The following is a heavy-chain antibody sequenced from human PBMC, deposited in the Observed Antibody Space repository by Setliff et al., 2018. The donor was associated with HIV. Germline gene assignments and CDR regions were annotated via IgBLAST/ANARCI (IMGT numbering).Heavy chain of an antibody. CDR3: ARAPYVSGSFGWFDP. CDR1: GGSISSSTYY. CDR2: MSYTGIN. J-gene: IGHJ5*02. Sequence: SETLSLTCTVSGGSISSSTYYWNWFRQSPGKGLEWIGYMSYTGINNYNPSLKSLVTISLDTSKNQFSLKLTSVTAADTAVYYRARAPYVSGSFGWFDPWGQGTLVTVSS. D-gene: IGHD3-10*01. V-gene: IGHV4-31*01.